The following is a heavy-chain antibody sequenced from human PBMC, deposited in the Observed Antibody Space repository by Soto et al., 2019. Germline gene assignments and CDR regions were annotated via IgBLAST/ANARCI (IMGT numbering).Heavy chain of an antibody. CDR2: IRSKANSYAT. V-gene: IGHV3-73*02. CDR1: GFTFSGSA. Sequence: EVQLVESGGGLVQPGGSLKLSCAASGFTFSGSAMHWVRQASGKGLEWVGRIRSKANSYATAYAASVKGRFTISRDDSKNTAYLQMNSLKTEDTAVYYCTKLYGVYVNWGQGTLVTVSS. D-gene: IGHD4-17*01. CDR3: TKLYGVYVN. J-gene: IGHJ4*02.